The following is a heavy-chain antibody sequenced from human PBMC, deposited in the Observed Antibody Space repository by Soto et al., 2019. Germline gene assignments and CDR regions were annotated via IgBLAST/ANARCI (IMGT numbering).Heavy chain of an antibody. Sequence: SVKVSCKASGGTFGSYTISWVRQAPGQGLEWMGRIIPILGIANYAQKFQGRVTITADKSTSTAYMELSSLRSEDTAVYYCASAHDPGRSSWYDYYYYYMDVWGKGTTVTVSS. V-gene: IGHV1-69*02. CDR3: ASAHDPGRSSWYDYYYYYMDV. D-gene: IGHD6-13*01. CDR1: GGTFGSYT. CDR2: IIPILGIA. J-gene: IGHJ6*03.